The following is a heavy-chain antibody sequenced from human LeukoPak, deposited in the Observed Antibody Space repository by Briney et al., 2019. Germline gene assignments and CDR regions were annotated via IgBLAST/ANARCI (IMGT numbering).Heavy chain of an antibody. CDR2: ISSSSTI. CDR1: GFTFSSYS. D-gene: IGHD3-10*01. V-gene: IGHV3-48*01. J-gene: IGHJ4*02. Sequence: GGSLRLSCAASGFTFSSYSMNWVRQAPGKGLEWVSYISSSSTIYYADSVKGRFTISRDNSKNTLYLQMNSLRAEDTAVYYCAKDLSGGSGSLDYWGQGTLVTVSS. CDR3: AKDLSGGSGSLDY.